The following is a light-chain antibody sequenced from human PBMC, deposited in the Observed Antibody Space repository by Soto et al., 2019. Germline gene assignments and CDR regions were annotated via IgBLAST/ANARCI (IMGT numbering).Light chain of an antibody. Sequence: IVLTQSPGTLSLSPGERATLSCRASQSVSSSYLAWYQQKPGQAPRLLIYGASSRATGIPHRFSGSRSGTDLTLSLSSLEAEDFAVHHCQQFGGSPLIPFGQGTRLEIQ. CDR2: GAS. CDR1: QSVSSSY. V-gene: IGKV3-20*01. J-gene: IGKJ5*01. CDR3: QQFGGSPLIP.